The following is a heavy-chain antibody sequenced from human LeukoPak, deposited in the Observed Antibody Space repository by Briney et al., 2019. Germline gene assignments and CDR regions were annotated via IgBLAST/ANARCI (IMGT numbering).Heavy chain of an antibody. CDR3: ARETAVRGSYSQGDSFDI. CDR1: GYTVTCYY. D-gene: IGHD1-26*01. V-gene: IGHV1-2*06. CDR2: INPNSGGT. J-gene: IGHJ3*02. Sequence: GASVKLSFKASGYTVTCYYMHWVRHAPGQGLEWMGRINPNSGGTNYSQKFQGRVTMTRDTSISTTYMDLSRLRSDDTAVYVCARETAVRGSYSQGDSFDICCRGTRIIVSS.